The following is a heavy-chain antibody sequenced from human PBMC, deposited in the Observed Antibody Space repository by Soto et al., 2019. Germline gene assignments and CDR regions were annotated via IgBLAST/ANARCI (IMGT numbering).Heavy chain of an antibody. CDR1: GLTFSSYW. Sequence: GGSLRLSCAASGLTFSSYWMTWVRQAPGKGLEWVANIKQDGSEKYYVDSVKGRFTISRDNAKKSLYLQMNSLRAEDTAVYYCWRDRGMDLRPYWGQGALVTVSA. J-gene: IGHJ4*02. V-gene: IGHV3-7*01. CDR2: IKQDGSEK. D-gene: IGHD5-12*01. CDR3: WRDRGMDLRPY.